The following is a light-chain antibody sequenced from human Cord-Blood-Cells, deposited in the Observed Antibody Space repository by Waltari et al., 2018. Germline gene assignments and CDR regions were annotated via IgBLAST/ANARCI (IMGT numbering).Light chain of an antibody. J-gene: IGKJ1*01. Sequence: DIQLTQSPSFLSASVGDRVTITCRASQGISSYLALYQQKPGQAPELLIYAASTLQSGVPSRFSGSGYGTEFTLTISSLQPEDFATYYCQQLNSYPRTFGQGTKVEIK. CDR3: QQLNSYPRT. CDR2: AAS. CDR1: QGISSY. V-gene: IGKV1-9*01.